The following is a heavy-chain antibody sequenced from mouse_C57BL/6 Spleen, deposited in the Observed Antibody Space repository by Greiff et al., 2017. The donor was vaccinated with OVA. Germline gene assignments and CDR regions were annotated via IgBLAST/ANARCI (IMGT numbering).Heavy chain of an antibody. J-gene: IGHJ2*01. Sequence: VQLQQPGAELVMPGASVKLSCKASGYTFTSYWMHWVKQRPGQGLEWIGEIDPSDSYTNYNQKFKGKSTLTVDKSSSTAYMQLSSLTSEDSAVYYCARGYMYYFDYWGQGTTLTVSS. CDR1: GYTFTSYW. CDR2: IDPSDSYT. V-gene: IGHV1-69*01. D-gene: IGHD2-14*01. CDR3: ARGYMYYFDY.